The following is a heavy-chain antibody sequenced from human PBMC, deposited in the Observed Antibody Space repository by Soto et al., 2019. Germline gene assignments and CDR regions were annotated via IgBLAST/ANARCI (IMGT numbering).Heavy chain of an antibody. V-gene: IGHV5-10-1*01. CDR2: LDPSDSQT. CDR3: ARQIYDSDTGPNFQYYFES. J-gene: IGHJ4*02. CDR1: GYSFAGYW. Sequence: PGESLKISCKGSGYSFAGYWITWVRQKPGKGLEWMGRLDPSDSQTYYSPSFRGHVTISATKSITTVFLQWSSLRASDTAMYYCARQIYDSDTGPNFQYYFESWGQGTPVTVSS. D-gene: IGHD3-22*01.